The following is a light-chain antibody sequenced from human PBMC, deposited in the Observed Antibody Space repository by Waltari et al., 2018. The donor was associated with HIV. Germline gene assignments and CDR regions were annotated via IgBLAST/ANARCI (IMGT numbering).Light chain of an antibody. J-gene: IGLJ3*02. CDR1: SSDVGGYNY. CDR3: SSYTSSSTLV. V-gene: IGLV2-14*01. Sequence: QSALTQPASVSGSPGQSITISCTGTSSDVGGYNYVSWYQQHPGKAPNIMIYDVRNRPSGVSNRFSGSKSGNTASLTLSGLQAEDEADYYCSSYTSSSTLVFGGGTKLTVL. CDR2: DVR.